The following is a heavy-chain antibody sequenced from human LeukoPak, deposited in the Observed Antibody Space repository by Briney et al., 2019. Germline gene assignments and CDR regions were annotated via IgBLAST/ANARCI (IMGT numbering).Heavy chain of an antibody. CDR2: ISSSSSYI. CDR3: AKRYGSGSFDS. J-gene: IGHJ4*02. V-gene: IGHV3-21*01. CDR1: GFTFDDYG. D-gene: IGHD3-10*01. Sequence: PGGSLRLSCAASGFTFDDYGMNWVRQAPGKGLEWVSSISSSSSYIYYADSVKGRFTSSRDNAKNSLYLQMNSLRVEDTAVYYCAKRYGSGSFDSWGQGTLVTVSS.